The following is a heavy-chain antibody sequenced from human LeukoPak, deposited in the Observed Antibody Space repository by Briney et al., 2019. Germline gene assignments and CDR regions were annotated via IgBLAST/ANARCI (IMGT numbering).Heavy chain of an antibody. CDR2: INHSGTT. D-gene: IGHD2-21*01. V-gene: IGHV4-34*01. Sequence: SETLSLTCAGYGGSFSSYFWTWIRQTPGKGLEWIGEINHSGTTNYNPSLKSRVTMSVDTSKDQFSLKLMSVTAADTGVYYCARRRKVVRAGFDYWGQGTRVIVSS. J-gene: IGHJ4*02. CDR1: GGSFSSYF. CDR3: ARRRKVVRAGFDY.